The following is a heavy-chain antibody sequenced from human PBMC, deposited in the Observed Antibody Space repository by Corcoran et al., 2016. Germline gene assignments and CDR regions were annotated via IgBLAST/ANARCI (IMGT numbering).Heavy chain of an antibody. D-gene: IGHD6-6*01. CDR3: VGPYSSSEF. V-gene: IGHV3-7*01. CDR2: INVDGSEK. Sequence: EVQLVESGGGLVQTGGSLRLSCVVSGFTFSNYWMSWVRQAPGKGLEWMANINVDGSEKYYVDSVKGRFAISRDNAKNSLYLQMNSLRVEDTAVYYCVGPYSSSEFWGQGTLVTVSS. J-gene: IGHJ4*02. CDR1: GFTFSNYW.